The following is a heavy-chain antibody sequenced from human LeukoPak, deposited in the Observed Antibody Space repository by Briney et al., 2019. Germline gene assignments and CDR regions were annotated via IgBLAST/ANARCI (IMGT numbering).Heavy chain of an antibody. V-gene: IGHV5-51*01. J-gene: IGHJ3*02. CDR2: IYPGDSDT. CDR3: ASPAMFGGVIVPKHAFDI. CDR1: GYSFTSYW. D-gene: IGHD3-16*02. Sequence: GESLKISCKGSGYSFTSYWIGWVSQMPGKGLEWMGIIYPGDSDTRYSPSFQGQVTISADKSISTAYLQWSSLKASDTAMYYCASPAMFGGVIVPKHAFDIWGQGTMVTVSS.